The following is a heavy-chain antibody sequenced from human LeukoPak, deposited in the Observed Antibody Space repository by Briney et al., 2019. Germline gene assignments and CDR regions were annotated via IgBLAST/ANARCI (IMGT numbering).Heavy chain of an antibody. CDR1: GYTFTSYY. CDR3: ARVAAEVVGVPGAIGFGWLRRDYYYMDV. Sequence: GASVKVSCKASGYTFTSYYMHWVRQAPGEGLEGMGIINPSGGSTSYAQKFQGRVTMTRDMSTSTVYMELSSLRSEDTAVYYCARVAAEVVGVPGAIGFGWLRRDYYYMDVWGKGTTVTVSS. J-gene: IGHJ6*03. D-gene: IGHD2-2*02. CDR2: INPSGGST. V-gene: IGHV1-46*01.